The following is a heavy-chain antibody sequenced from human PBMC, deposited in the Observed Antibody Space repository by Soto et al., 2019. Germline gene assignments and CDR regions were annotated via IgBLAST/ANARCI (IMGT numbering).Heavy chain of an antibody. D-gene: IGHD2-2*01. Sequence: GASVKVSCKASGYTFTSYGISWVRQAPGQGLEWMGWISAYNGNTNYAQKLQGRVTMTTDTSTSTAYMELRSLRSDDTAVYYCARDWPRYCSSTSCYGGDYWGQGTLVTVSS. J-gene: IGHJ4*02. CDR1: GYTFTSYG. V-gene: IGHV1-18*01. CDR3: ARDWPRYCSSTSCYGGDY. CDR2: ISAYNGNT.